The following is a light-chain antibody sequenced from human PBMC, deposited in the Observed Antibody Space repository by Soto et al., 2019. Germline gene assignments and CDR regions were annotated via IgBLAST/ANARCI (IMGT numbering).Light chain of an antibody. J-gene: IGLJ2*01. CDR2: GNS. V-gene: IGLV1-40*01. CDR3: QSYDSRRREVV. Sequence: QSVLTQPPSVSGAPGQRVTISCTGSSSNIGAGYDVHWYQQLPGTAPKLLIYGNSNRPSGVPDRFSGSKSGTSASLAITGLQAEEGADDNGQSYDSRRREVVFGGGTKLT. CDR1: SSNIGAGYD.